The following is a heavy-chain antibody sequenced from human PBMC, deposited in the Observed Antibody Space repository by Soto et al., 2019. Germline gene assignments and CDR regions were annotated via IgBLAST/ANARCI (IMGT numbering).Heavy chain of an antibody. CDR1: GGTFSSYT. D-gene: IGHD3-22*01. CDR2: IIPILGIA. J-gene: IGHJ3*02. Sequence: QVQLVQSGAEVKKPGSSVKVSCKASGGTFSSYTISWVRQAPGQGLEWMGRIIPILGIANYAQKFQGRVTXTXDXXTSTAYMELSSLRSEDTAVYYCARGSHAEGTMISIWGQGTMVTVSS. CDR3: ARGSHAEGTMISI. V-gene: IGHV1-69*02.